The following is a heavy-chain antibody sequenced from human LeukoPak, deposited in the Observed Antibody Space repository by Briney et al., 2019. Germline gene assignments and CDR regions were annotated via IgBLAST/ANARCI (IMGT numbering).Heavy chain of an antibody. CDR2: IVGSSST. V-gene: IGHV3-21*01. D-gene: IGHD5-24*01. CDR3: VKELDGYNYLFDY. J-gene: IGHJ4*02. CDR1: GFTFSNFA. Sequence: KTGGSLRLSCAASGFTFSNFAMTWVRQAPGKGLEWVSSIVGSSSTYYADSLKGRFTISRDNAKNSLYLQMSSLRAEDTAVYYCVKELDGYNYLFDYWGQGTLVTVSS.